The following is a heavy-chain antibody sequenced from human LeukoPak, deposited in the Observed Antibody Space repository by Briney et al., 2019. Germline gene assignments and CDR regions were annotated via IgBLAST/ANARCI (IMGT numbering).Heavy chain of an antibody. CDR3: ARPGITAFDI. CDR2: ISSSGSIT. Sequence: GGSLRLSCVASGFTLSSHNINWVRQAPGKGLEWVSHISSSGSITYYGDSVKGRITISRDNAKNSVSLYMNSLRAEDSAVYYCARPGITAFDIWGRGTMVTVSS. J-gene: IGHJ3*02. CDR1: GFTLSSHN. V-gene: IGHV3-48*01. D-gene: IGHD3-10*01.